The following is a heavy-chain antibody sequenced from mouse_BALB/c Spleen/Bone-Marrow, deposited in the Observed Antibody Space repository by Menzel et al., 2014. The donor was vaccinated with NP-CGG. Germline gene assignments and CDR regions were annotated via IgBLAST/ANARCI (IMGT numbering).Heavy chain of an antibody. Sequence: EVKVVESGPELVKPGASVKMSCKTSGYTFTEYTMHWVKQSHGKSLEWIGGINPNNGGTSYNQKFKGKATLTVDKSSSTAYMELRSLTSEDSAVYYCARGNYDAYFDVWGAGTTVTVSS. V-gene: IGHV1-22*01. J-gene: IGHJ1*01. CDR3: ARGNYDAYFDV. D-gene: IGHD2-4*01. CDR1: GYTFTEYT. CDR2: INPNNGGT.